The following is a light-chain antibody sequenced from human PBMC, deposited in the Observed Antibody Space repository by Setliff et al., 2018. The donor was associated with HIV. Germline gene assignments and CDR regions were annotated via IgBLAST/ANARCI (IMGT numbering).Light chain of an antibody. CDR2: EVS. CDR3: SSYTSTTSYA. J-gene: IGLJ1*01. Sequence: QSALTQPASVSGSPGQSITISCFGTSSDVRDYNYVSWYQQHPGKAPKLIIYEVSNRPSGVSNRFSGSKSGNTASLTISGLQAEDEADYYCSSYTSTTSYAFGPGTKVTVL. V-gene: IGLV2-14*01. CDR1: SSDVRDYNY.